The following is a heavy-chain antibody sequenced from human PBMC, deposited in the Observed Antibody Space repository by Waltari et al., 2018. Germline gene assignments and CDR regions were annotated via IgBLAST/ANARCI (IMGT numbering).Heavy chain of an antibody. CDR1: GFTLSTRW. J-gene: IGHJ4*02. V-gene: IGHV3-7*01. Sequence: VQLVESGGGLVQPGGSLRLSCAASGFTLSTRWMSWVRQAPGKGLEWVANINQDGREKYYVDSMKGRVTISRDNAKNSLFLQMDSLRAEDTAVYFCAMAAGTLYWGQGTLVTVSS. D-gene: IGHD6-13*01. CDR3: AMAAGTLY. CDR2: INQDGREK.